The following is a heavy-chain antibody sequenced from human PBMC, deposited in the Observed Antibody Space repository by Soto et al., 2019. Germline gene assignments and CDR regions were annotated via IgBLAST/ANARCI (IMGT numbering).Heavy chain of an antibody. J-gene: IGHJ4*02. CDR3: ARDSEGGYFYDSSGYYYFAY. Sequence: GGSLRLSCAASGFTFSSYSMNWVRQAPGKGLEWVSSISSSSSYIYYADSVKGRFTISRDNAKNSLYLQMNSLRAEDTAVYYCARDSEGGYFYDSSGYYYFAYWGPGTLVTV. D-gene: IGHD3-22*01. CDR1: GFTFSSYS. CDR2: ISSSSSYI. V-gene: IGHV3-21*01.